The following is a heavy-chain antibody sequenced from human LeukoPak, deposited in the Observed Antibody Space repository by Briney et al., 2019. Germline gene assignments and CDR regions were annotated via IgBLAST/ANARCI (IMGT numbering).Heavy chain of an antibody. J-gene: IGHJ2*01. D-gene: IGHD6-19*01. Sequence: SETLSLTCAVYGGSLSGYYWSWIRQPPGKGLEWRGEINHSGSTNYNPSLKSRVTISVDTSKNQFSLRQSSVTAADTAVYYCARGAAVAGSYWSFDLWGRGTLVTVSS. CDR2: INHSGST. CDR1: GGSLSGYY. V-gene: IGHV4-34*01. CDR3: ARGAAVAGSYWSFDL.